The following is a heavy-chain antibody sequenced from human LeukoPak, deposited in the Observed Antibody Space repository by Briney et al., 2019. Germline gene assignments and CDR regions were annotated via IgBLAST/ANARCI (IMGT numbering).Heavy chain of an antibody. V-gene: IGHV3-53*04. CDR1: GFTVSSND. J-gene: IGHJ5*02. D-gene: IGHD2-15*01. CDR2: IYSSGST. Sequence: GGSLRLSCAASGFTVSSNDMSWVRRAPGKGLEGVSVIYSSGSTYYADSAKGRFTISRHNCKNILYPQVNSLRAEDTAGYYCARITVNCSGGSCYPNWFDPWGQGTLVTVSS. CDR3: ARITVNCSGGSCYPNWFDP.